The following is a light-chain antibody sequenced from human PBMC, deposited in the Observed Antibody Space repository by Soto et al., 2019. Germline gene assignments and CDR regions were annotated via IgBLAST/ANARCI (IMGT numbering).Light chain of an antibody. CDR1: QSLVHSDGIAY. CDR3: MQGTHWPIT. J-gene: IGKJ5*01. CDR2: KVS. Sequence: DFVMTQSPLSLPVTLGQPASISCRSNQSLVHSDGIAYFSWFQQRPGRPPRRLIYKVSNRDSGVPARFSGSGSGTDFALKISRVEAEDVGVYYCMQGTHWPITFGQGTRLEIK. V-gene: IGKV2-30*02.